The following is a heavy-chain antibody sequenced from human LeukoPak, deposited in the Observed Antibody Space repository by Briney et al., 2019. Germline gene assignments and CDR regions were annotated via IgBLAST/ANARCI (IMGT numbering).Heavy chain of an antibody. CDR1: GGSISRSSYH. CDR3: ARDRDGYAYSFDY. V-gene: IGHV4-39*02. Sequence: PSETLSLTCTVSGGSISRSSYHWGWIRQSPGKGLEWIGNTYYTGSAYYRPSLQSRVSISVDTSKKEFSLKLTSVTAADTAVYYCARDRDGYAYSFDYWGQGTLVTVSS. CDR2: TYYTGSA. D-gene: IGHD5-24*01. J-gene: IGHJ4*02.